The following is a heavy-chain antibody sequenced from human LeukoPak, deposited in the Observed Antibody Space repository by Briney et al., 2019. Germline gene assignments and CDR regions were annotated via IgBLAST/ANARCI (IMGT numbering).Heavy chain of an antibody. Sequence: PGGSLRLSCTASGFTFGDYAMSWFRQAPGKGLEWVGFIRSKTYGGTTEYAASVKGRFTISRDDSKSIAFLQMNSLKTEDTAVYYCTREGAKDFDYWGQGTLVTVSS. V-gene: IGHV3-49*03. CDR2: IRSKTYGGTT. CDR3: TREGAKDFDY. CDR1: GFTFGDYA. J-gene: IGHJ4*02.